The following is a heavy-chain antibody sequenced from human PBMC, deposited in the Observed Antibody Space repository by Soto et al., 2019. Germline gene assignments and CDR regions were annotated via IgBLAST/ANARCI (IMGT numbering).Heavy chain of an antibody. V-gene: IGHV4-31*03. Sequence: QVQLQESGPGLVKPSQTLSLTCTVSGGSISSGGYYWRWIRQHPGKGLEWIGYIYYSGSTYYNPSLKSRVTISVDTSKNQFSLKLSSVTAAATAVYYCAREAAGILNWFDPWGQGTLVTVSS. CDR3: AREAAGILNWFDP. J-gene: IGHJ5*02. D-gene: IGHD6-13*01. CDR1: GGSISSGGYY. CDR2: IYYSGST.